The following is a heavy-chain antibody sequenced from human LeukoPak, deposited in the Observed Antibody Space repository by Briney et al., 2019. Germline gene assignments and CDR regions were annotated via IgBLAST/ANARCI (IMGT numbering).Heavy chain of an antibody. V-gene: IGHV1-2*02. Sequence: VASVKVSCKASGYTFTGYYMHWVRQAPGQGLEWMGWINPNSGGTDYAQKFQGRVTMTRDTSISTAYMELSRLRSDDTAVYYCARARWNSSYGYWGQGTLVTVSS. CDR1: GYTFTGYY. CDR2: INPNSGGT. D-gene: IGHD3-22*01. CDR3: ARARWNSSYGY. J-gene: IGHJ4*02.